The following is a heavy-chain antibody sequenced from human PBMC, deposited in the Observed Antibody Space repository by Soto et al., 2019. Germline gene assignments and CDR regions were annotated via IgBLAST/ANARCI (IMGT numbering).Heavy chain of an antibody. CDR1: GYTFTSYD. D-gene: IGHD3-10*01. CDR3: ARDRLSYGGPHNWFDP. V-gene: IGHV1-8*01. Sequence: ASVKVSCKASGYTFTSYDINWVRQATGQGLEWMGWMNPNSGNTGYAQKFQGRVTMTRNTSISTAYMELSSLRSEDTAVYYCARDRLSYGGPHNWFDPWGQGTLVTVPQ. CDR2: MNPNSGNT. J-gene: IGHJ5*02.